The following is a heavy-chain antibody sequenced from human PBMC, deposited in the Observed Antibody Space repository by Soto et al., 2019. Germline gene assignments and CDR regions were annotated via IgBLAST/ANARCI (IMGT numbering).Heavy chain of an antibody. Sequence: PGGSLRLSCAVSGFTFSSYAMHWVRQAPGKGLECVALISYDGNNKYYADSVKGRFTISRDNSKNTLYLQMNSLTTEDTAVYYCARQYEILTVEQYNTMDVWGQGTKVTGYS. V-gene: IGHV3-30-3*01. CDR2: ISYDGNNK. CDR3: ARQYEILTVEQYNTMDV. D-gene: IGHD3-9*01. J-gene: IGHJ6*02. CDR1: GFTFSSYA.